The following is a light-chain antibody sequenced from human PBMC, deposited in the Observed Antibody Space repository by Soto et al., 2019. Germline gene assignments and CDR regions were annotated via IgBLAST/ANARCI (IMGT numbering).Light chain of an antibody. CDR1: QSVSSSY. J-gene: IGKJ4*01. CDR3: QLYGSSPLT. CDR2: GAS. Sequence: EIVLTQSPGTLSLSPGERATLSCRASQSVSSSYLAWYQQKPGQAPRLLIYGASSRATGIQDKFSGSGSGTDFTLTISRLEPEDFSVYYCQLYGSSPLTFGGGTKVEIK. V-gene: IGKV3-20*01.